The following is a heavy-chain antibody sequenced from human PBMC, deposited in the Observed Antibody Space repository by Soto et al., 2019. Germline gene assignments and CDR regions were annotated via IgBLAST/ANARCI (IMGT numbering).Heavy chain of an antibody. V-gene: IGHV4-34*01. D-gene: IGHD2-8*01. CDR2: INHSGST. Sequence: QVQLQQWGAGLLKPSETLSLSCAVYGGSFSGYYWIWIRQPPGKGLEWIGEINHSGSTNYNPSLKSRVTISVDTSKNQFSLKLSSVTAADTAVYYCARARTLWGVTSNWFDPWGQGTRVTVSS. CDR3: ARARTLWGVTSNWFDP. CDR1: GGSFSGYY. J-gene: IGHJ5*02.